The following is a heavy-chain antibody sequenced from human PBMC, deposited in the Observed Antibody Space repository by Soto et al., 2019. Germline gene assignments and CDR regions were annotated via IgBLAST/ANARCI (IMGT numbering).Heavy chain of an antibody. CDR3: AHLYWVASGTRYYFDY. J-gene: IGHJ4*02. V-gene: IGHV2-5*02. CDR1: GFSFTTDGMG. CDR2: IYWDDDK. D-gene: IGHD6-13*01. Sequence: QITLKESGPTLVKPTQTLTLTCTFSGFSFTTDGMGVGWIRQPPGKALEWLALIYWDDDKRYSPSLKSRLTITKDAFRNHVVLTLTNMDPADTVTYYCAHLYWVASGTRYYFDYWGQGILVTVSS.